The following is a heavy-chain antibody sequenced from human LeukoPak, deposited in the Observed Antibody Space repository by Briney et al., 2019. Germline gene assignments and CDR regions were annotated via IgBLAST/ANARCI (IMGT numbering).Heavy chain of an antibody. Sequence: GGSLKLSCAASGFTFSGSAMHWVRQASGKGREWVGRIRSKANSYATAYAASVKGRFTISRDDSKNTAYLQMNSLKTEDTAVYYCTGSSGWSYWGQGTLVTVSS. CDR3: TGSSGWSY. CDR1: GFTFSGSA. D-gene: IGHD6-19*01. V-gene: IGHV3-73*01. J-gene: IGHJ4*02. CDR2: IRSKANSYAT.